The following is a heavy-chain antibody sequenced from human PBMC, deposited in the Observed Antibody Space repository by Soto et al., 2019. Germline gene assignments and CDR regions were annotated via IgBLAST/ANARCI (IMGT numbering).Heavy chain of an antibody. J-gene: IGHJ3*01. V-gene: IGHV3-30*18. CDR1: GFTFNNYG. Sequence: PGGSLRLSCAASGFTFNNYGMHWIRQAPGAGLEWVAVISYDGNNQYYADSVKGRFTISRDSSKNTLYLQMNSLRAEDTAVYYFAQVHSTTNTFYLADVFDVSGRGPIVT. CDR2: ISYDGNNQ. CDR3: AQVHSTTNTFYLADVFDV. D-gene: IGHD1-26*01.